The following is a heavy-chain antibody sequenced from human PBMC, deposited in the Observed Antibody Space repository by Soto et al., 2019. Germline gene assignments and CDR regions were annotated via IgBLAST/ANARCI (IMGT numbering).Heavy chain of an antibody. CDR2: IDASGST. CDR1: AGSISTYY. CDR3: ARGGQDFWSGPFDY. V-gene: IGHV4-4*07. Sequence: SETLSLTCTVSAGSISTYYCNWIRQPAGKGLEWIWRIDASGSTDYDLSLKSRVTMSVDTSKNQFSLRLSPVTAADAAVYDCARGGQDFWSGPFDYWGQGAQVTVSS. D-gene: IGHD3-3*01. J-gene: IGHJ4*02.